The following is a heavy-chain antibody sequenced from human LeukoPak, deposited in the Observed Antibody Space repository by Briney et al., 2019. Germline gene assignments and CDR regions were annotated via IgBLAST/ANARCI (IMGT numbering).Heavy chain of an antibody. V-gene: IGHV3-23*01. Sequence: GGSLRLSCAASGFTFRSYSMNWVRQAPGKGLEWVSAISGSGGSTYYADSVKGRFTISRDNSKNTLYLQMNSLRAEDTAVYYCARKPAPADWGQGIRVTVSS. CDR1: GFTFRSYS. CDR2: ISGSGGST. J-gene: IGHJ4*02. D-gene: IGHD6-25*01. CDR3: ARKPAPAD.